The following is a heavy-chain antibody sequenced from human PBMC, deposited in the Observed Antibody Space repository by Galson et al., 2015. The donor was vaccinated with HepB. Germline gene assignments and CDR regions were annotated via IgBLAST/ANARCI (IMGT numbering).Heavy chain of an antibody. CDR1: GFTFSSYS. CDR3: ARDSHSKERADH. V-gene: IGHV3-53*01. J-gene: IGHJ4*02. Sequence: SLRLSCAASGFTFSSYSMNWVRQAPGKGLEWVSVIYAADTTHYADSVKGRFTISRDTSKNTLYLQMNSLRVEDTAVYYCARDSHSKERADHWGRGTLVIVSS. D-gene: IGHD5-24*01. CDR2: IYAADTT.